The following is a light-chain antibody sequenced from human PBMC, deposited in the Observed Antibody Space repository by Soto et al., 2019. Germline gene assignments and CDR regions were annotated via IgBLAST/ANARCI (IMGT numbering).Light chain of an antibody. CDR2: DVS. CDR1: RSDVGGYNY. CDR3: SSYTSSSTPYV. V-gene: IGLV2-14*01. J-gene: IGLJ1*01. Sequence: QSALTRPASVSGSPGQSITISCTGTRSDVGGYNYVSWYQQHPGKAPKLMIYDVSNRPSGVSNRFSGSKSGNTASLTISGLQAGDEADYYCSSYTSSSTPYVFGTGTKVTVL.